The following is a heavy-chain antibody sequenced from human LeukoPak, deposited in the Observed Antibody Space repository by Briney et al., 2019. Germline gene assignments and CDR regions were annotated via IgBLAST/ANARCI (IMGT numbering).Heavy chain of an antibody. V-gene: IGHV3-23*01. J-gene: IGHJ6*03. CDR3: AKGATVPVALRLFVRGAFDSYYYYYMDV. D-gene: IGHD3-16*01. Sequence: GGSLRLSCAASGFTFSSYGMHWVRQAPGKGLEWVSSIGGSGGTTYYADSVKGRFTISRDNSKNTLSLQMSSLRAADTAVYYCAKGATVPVALRLFVRGAFDSYYYYYMDVWGKGTTVTVSS. CDR1: GFTFSSYG. CDR2: IGGSGGTT.